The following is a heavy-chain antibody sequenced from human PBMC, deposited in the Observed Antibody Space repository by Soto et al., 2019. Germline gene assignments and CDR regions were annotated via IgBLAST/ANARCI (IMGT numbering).Heavy chain of an antibody. D-gene: IGHD3-22*01. J-gene: IGHJ4*02. CDR3: TSGTSGSSGPPY. CDR1: GFTVSSNY. V-gene: IGHV3-53*04. Sequence: EVQLVESGGGLVQPGGSLRLSCAASGFTVSSNYMSWVRQAPGKGLEWLSVIYTDDSTYYADSVKGRFTISRHNSKNTLYLQMNSLRAEDTAVYYCTSGTSGSSGPPYWGQGTLVTVSS. CDR2: IYTDDST.